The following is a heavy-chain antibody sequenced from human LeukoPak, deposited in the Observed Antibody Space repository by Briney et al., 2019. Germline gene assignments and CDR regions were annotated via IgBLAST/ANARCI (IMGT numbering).Heavy chain of an antibody. Sequence: ASVKVSCKVSGYTLTELSMHWVRQAPGKGLEWMGGFDPEDGETIYAQKFQGRVTITADESTSTAYMVLSSLRPEDTAVYYCARESGSSLYYLDSWGQGTLVTVS. V-gene: IGHV1-24*01. CDR2: FDPEDGET. CDR3: ARESGSSLYYLDS. D-gene: IGHD6-13*01. CDR1: GYTLTELS. J-gene: IGHJ4*02.